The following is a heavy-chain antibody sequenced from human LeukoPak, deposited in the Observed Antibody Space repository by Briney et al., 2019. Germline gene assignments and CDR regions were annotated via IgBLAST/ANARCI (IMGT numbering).Heavy chain of an antibody. CDR2: ISSSSTI. Sequence: GGSLRLSCAASGFTFSSYSMNWVRQAPGKGLEWVSYISSSSTIYYADSVKGRFTISRDNAKNSLYLQMNSLRAEDTAVYYCARAISSGYYGYWGQGTLVTVSS. J-gene: IGHJ4*02. CDR1: GFTFSSYS. CDR3: ARAISSGYYGY. V-gene: IGHV3-48*04. D-gene: IGHD3-22*01.